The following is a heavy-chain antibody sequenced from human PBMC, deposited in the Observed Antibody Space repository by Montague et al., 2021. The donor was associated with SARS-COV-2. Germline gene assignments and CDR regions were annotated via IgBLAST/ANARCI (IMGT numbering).Heavy chain of an antibody. CDR2: ISQSGST. Sequence: SETLSLTCALSGGSISGFHWSWIRQSPGKGLEWIGDISQSGSTNYSFSLTSRLTMSLDTSKNQISLTLSSVTAADTAVYYCATSSSRSYDVGLDYWGQGTLVTVTS. D-gene: IGHD3-10*01. CDR1: GGSISGFH. V-gene: IGHV4-34*01. CDR3: ATSSSRSYDVGLDY. J-gene: IGHJ4*02.